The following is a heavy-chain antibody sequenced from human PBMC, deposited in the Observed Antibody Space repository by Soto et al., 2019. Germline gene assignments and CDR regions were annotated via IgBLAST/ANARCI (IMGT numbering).Heavy chain of an antibody. CDR1: GGSLTTHY. CDR3: AGGFEYGTFLLDS. Sequence: QVRLQQWGAGLLKPSETLSLTCAVYGGSLTTHYWSWIRQPPGKGREWIGEVNVGGNTNYSPSLKRRVSMSIDAAKNQISLKVTAVTAADTAVYYCAGGFEYGTFLLDSWGLGTLVTVSS. CDR2: VNVGGNT. V-gene: IGHV4-34*01. D-gene: IGHD3-10*01. J-gene: IGHJ4*02.